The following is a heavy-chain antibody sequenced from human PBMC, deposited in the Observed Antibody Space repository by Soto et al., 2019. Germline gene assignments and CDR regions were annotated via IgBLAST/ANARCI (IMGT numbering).Heavy chain of an antibody. Sequence: QVQLVQSGAEVKKPGASVKVSCKASGYTFTNFGISWVRQAPGQGLEWMGWISAYNGNTNYAQNFQGRVTMTTDTPTSTADMELRGKRSDDTDVYYFARGGTPIDYWGQGTLVSVSS. CDR3: ARGGTPIDY. D-gene: IGHD3-16*01. V-gene: IGHV1-18*01. CDR1: GYTFTNFG. CDR2: ISAYNGNT. J-gene: IGHJ4*02.